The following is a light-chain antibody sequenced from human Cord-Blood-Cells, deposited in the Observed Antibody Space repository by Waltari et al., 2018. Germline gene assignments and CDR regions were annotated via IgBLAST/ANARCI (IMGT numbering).Light chain of an antibody. CDR2: LNSDGSH. CDR1: SGHSSSA. CDR3: QTWGTGIVV. J-gene: IGLJ2*01. Sequence: QLVLTQSPSASASLGASVKLTCPLRSGHSSSAIPWHQQPPAKGPRYLMKLNSDGSHSKGDGLPDRFSGSSSGAERYLTISSLQSEDEADYYCQTWGTGIVVFGGGTKLTVL. V-gene: IGLV4-69*01.